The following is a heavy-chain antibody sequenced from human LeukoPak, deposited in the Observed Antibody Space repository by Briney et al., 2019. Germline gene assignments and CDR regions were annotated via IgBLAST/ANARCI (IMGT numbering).Heavy chain of an antibody. CDR3: ARQGMIVGNSDLDWFDP. V-gene: IGHV1-24*01. J-gene: IGHJ5*02. CDR2: FDPEDGET. D-gene: IGHD3-22*01. Sequence: ASVKVSCKVSGYTLTELSMHWVRQAPGKGLEWMGGFDPEDGETIYAQKFQGRVTMTEDTSTDTAYMELSSLRSEDTAVYYCARQGMIVGNSDLDWFDPWGQGTLVTVSS. CDR1: GYTLTELS.